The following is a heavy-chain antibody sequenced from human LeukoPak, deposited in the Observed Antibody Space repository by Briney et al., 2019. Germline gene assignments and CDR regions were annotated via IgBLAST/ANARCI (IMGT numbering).Heavy chain of an antibody. J-gene: IGHJ5*02. CDR2: IYSGGST. CDR1: GFTVSSNY. V-gene: IGHV3-66*02. D-gene: IGHD3-22*01. Sequence: GGSLRLSCAASGFTVSSNYMSWVRQAPGKGLEWVSVIYSGGSTYYADSVKGRFTISRDNSKNTLYLQMNSLRAEDTAVYYCARDFTYYYDSSGLDPWGQGTLVNVSS. CDR3: ARDFTYYYDSSGLDP.